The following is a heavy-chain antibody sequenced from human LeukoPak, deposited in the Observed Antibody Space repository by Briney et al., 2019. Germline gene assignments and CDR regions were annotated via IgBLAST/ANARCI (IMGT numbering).Heavy chain of an antibody. D-gene: IGHD6-19*01. CDR1: VRSFSGYE. Sequence: SETLSLTCAVYVRSFSGYEGSWIRQPPWKGLEWMEEINHSGSTNYNPSLKSRVTISVATSKNQFSLKLSSVTAADTAVYYCASSIAVAGHYFDYWGQGTLVTVSS. V-gene: IGHV4-34*01. CDR2: INHSGST. CDR3: ASSIAVAGHYFDY. J-gene: IGHJ4*02.